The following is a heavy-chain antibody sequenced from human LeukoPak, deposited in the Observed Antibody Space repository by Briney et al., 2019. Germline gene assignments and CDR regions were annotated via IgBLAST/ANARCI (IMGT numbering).Heavy chain of an antibody. V-gene: IGHV4-39*07. J-gene: IGHJ4*02. Sequence: SETLSLTCIVSGGSISSGTYYWGWIRQPPGKGLEWIGSIYYSGSTYYNPSLKSRVTISVDKSKNQFSLKLSSVTAADTAVYYCARDLGYSGYDHFDYWGQGTLVTVSS. CDR3: ARDLGYSGYDHFDY. D-gene: IGHD5-12*01. CDR1: GGSISSGTYY. CDR2: IYYSGST.